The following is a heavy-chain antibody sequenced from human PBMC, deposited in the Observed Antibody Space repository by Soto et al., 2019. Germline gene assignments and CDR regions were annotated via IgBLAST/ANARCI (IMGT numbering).Heavy chain of an antibody. CDR2: IWYDGSNK. J-gene: IGHJ4*02. D-gene: IGHD3-9*01. CDR1: GFTFSSYG. Sequence: QVQLVESGGGVVQPGRSLRLSCAASGFTFSSYGMHWVRQAPGKGLEWVAVIWYDGSNKYYADSVKGRFTISRDNSKNTLYLQMNSLRAEDTAVYYCAKDDILTGYLDYWGQGTLVTVSS. CDR3: AKDDILTGYLDY. V-gene: IGHV3-33*06.